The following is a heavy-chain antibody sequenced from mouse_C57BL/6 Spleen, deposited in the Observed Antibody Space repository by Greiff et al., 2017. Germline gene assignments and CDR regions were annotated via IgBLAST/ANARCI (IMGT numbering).Heavy chain of an antibody. CDR1: DSEVFPIAY. CDR3: ARWALYYYGSSPPYWYFDV. CDR2: IPPSIGRT. V-gene: IGHV15-2*01. D-gene: IGHD1-1*01. J-gene: IGHJ1*03. Sequence: QVQLQQSGSELRSPGSSVKLSCKDFDSEVFPIAYMSWVRQKPGHGFEWIGGIPPSIGRTIYGEKFEDKATLDADTLSNTAYLELNSLTSEDSAIYYCARWALYYYGSSPPYWYFDVWGTGTTVTVPS.